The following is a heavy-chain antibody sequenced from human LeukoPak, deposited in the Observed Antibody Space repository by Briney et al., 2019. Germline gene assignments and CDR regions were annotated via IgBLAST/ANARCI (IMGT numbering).Heavy chain of an antibody. CDR3: ARYPSEYYDFWSGYSDDAFDI. J-gene: IGHJ3*02. CDR1: GGSISSGSYY. V-gene: IGHV4-61*02. Sequence: SETLSLTCAVSGGSISSGSYYWSWIRQPAGKGREWIGRIYTSVGTNYNPSLKSRATIPVNTPKHQFSLKLSSVTAGDTEVYYCARYPSEYYDFWSGYSDDAFDIWGQGTMVTVSS. CDR2: IYTSVGT. D-gene: IGHD3-3*01.